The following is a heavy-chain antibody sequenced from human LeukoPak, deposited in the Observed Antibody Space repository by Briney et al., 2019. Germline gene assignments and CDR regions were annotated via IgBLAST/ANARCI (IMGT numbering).Heavy chain of an antibody. J-gene: IGHJ4*02. V-gene: IGHV1-2*02. CDR1: GYIFTGHH. CDR3: ARDREYDVLTGPFDY. Sequence: ASVKVSFKASGYIFTGHHIHWVRQAPGQGLEWMGWINPKSGDTHYAQKLQGRVTMTRDTSITTAYMELSRLRSDDTAVYYCARDREYDVLTGPFDYCGQGTLVTVSS. D-gene: IGHD3-9*01. CDR2: INPKSGDT.